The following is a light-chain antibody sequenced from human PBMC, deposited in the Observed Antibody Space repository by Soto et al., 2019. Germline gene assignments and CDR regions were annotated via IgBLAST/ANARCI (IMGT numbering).Light chain of an antibody. CDR1: SSNIGAGYD. Sequence: QSVLTQPPSVSGAPGQRVTISCTGSSSNIGAGYDVHWYQHLPGTAPKLLIYANSNRPSGVPDRFSGSKSGTSASLANTGLQAEDETDYYCQSYDSSLSSWVFGGGTQLTVL. V-gene: IGLV1-40*01. J-gene: IGLJ3*02. CDR2: ANS. CDR3: QSYDSSLSSWV.